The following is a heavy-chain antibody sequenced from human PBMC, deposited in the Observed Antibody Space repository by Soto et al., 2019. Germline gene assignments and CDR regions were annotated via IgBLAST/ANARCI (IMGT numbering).Heavy chain of an antibody. V-gene: IGHV3-11*01. CDR1: GFTFSDYY. J-gene: IGHJ6*02. D-gene: IGHD3-22*01. CDR2: ISSSGSTI. CDR3: ARASGFADSSGYYYVDYYGMDV. Sequence: PGGSLRLSCAASGFTFSDYYMSWIRQAPGKGLEWVSYISSSGSTIYYADSVKGRFTISRDNAKNSLYLQMNSLRAEDTAVYYCARASGFADSSGYYYVDYYGMDVWGQGTTVTVS.